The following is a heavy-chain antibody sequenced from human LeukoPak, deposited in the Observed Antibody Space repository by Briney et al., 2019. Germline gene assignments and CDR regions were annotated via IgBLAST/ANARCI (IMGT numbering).Heavy chain of an antibody. CDR2: IYYSGST. CDR3: ARGALSGWYSWFDP. Sequence: PSETLSLTCTVSGGSISSYYWSWIRQPPGKGLEWIGYIYYSGSTNYNPSLKSRVTISVDTSKNQFSLKLSSVTAADTAVYYCARGALSGWYSWFDPWGQGTLVTVSS. D-gene: IGHD6-19*01. J-gene: IGHJ5*02. CDR1: GGSISSYY. V-gene: IGHV4-59*01.